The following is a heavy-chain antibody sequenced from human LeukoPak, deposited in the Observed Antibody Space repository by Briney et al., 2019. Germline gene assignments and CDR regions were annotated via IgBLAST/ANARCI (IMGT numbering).Heavy chain of an antibody. CDR2: IYSSGST. D-gene: IGHD3-10*01. J-gene: IGHJ4*02. CDR3: ARKAAYYGSENDY. V-gene: IGHV4-4*09. CDR1: GGSVRSFY. Sequence: PSETLSLTCTVSGGSVRSFYWSWFRQPPGKRLEWIGYIYSSGSTNYNPSLRSRVTISVDMSKNQFSLKLSSVTAADTAVYYCARKAAYYGSENDYWGQGTLVIVSS.